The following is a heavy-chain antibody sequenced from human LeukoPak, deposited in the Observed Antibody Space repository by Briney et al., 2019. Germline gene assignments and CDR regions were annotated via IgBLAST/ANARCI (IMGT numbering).Heavy chain of an antibody. J-gene: IGHJ4*02. CDR3: ARLDILTGYYHGVSY. CDR1: GGSISSSSYY. Sequence: PSETLSLTCTVSGGSISSSSYYWGWIRQPPGKGLEWIGSIYYSGSTYYNPSLKSRVTISVDTSKNQFSLKLSSVTAADTAVYYCARLDILTGYYHGVSYWGQGTLVTVSS. V-gene: IGHV4-39*01. D-gene: IGHD3-9*01. CDR2: IYYSGST.